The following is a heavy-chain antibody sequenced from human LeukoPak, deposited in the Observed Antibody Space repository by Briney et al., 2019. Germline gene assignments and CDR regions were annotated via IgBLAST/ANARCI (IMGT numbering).Heavy chain of an antibody. CDR3: ARGNSGYDDNWFDP. CDR2: IYSGGST. V-gene: IGHV3-66*01. J-gene: IGHJ5*02. Sequence: GSLRLSCAASGFTVSSNYMSWVRQAPGKGLEWVSVIYSGGSTYYADSVKGRFTISRDNSKNTLYLQMNSLRAEDTAVYYCARGNSGYDDNWFDPWGQGTLVTVSS. CDR1: GFTVSSNY. D-gene: IGHD5-12*01.